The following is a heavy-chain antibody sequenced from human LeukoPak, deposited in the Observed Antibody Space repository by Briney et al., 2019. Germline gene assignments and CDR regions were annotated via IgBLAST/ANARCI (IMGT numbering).Heavy chain of an antibody. V-gene: IGHV3-21*01. D-gene: IGHD6-25*01. J-gene: IGHJ4*02. CDR2: ISSSSSYI. Sequence: PGGSLRLSCAASGFTFSSYSMNWVRQAPGKGLEWVSSISSSSSYIYYADSVKGRFTISRDNAKNSLYLQMNSLRAEDTAVYYCANNWAAGLSFDYWGQGTLVTVSS. CDR3: ANNWAAGLSFDY. CDR1: GFTFSSYS.